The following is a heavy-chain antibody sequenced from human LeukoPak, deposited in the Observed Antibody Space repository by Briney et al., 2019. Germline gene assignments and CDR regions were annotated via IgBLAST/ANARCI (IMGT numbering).Heavy chain of an antibody. V-gene: IGHV4-4*07. J-gene: IGHJ3*02. CDR2: IFASGST. CDR3: AREGSAFDI. Sequence: SETLSLTCTVSGGSISSYSWSWIRQPAGKGLEWIGRIFASGSTKYNPSLKSRVTMSVETSKNRFSLRLSSVTAADTAVYYCAREGSAFDIWGQGTMVAVSS. CDR1: GGSISSYS.